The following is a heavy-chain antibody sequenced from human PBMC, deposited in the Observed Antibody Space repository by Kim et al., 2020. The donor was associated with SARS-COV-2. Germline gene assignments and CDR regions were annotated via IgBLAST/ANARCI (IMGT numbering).Heavy chain of an antibody. D-gene: IGHD2-8*01. V-gene: IGHV4-31*02. Sequence: YYNPSLKSRVTISVDTSKNQFSLKLSSVTAADTAVYYCAREASVRSPGAVWGQGTLVTVSS. J-gene: IGHJ4*02. CDR3: AREASVRSPGAV.